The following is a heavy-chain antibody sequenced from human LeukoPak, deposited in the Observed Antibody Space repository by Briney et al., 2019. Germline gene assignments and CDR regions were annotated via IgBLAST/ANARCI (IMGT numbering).Heavy chain of an antibody. J-gene: IGHJ4*02. D-gene: IGHD6-19*01. CDR1: GGSISSYY. CDR2: IYYSGNT. CDR3: ARHRVVGTFLIDY. V-gene: IGHV4-59*08. Sequence: SETLSLTCTVSGGSISSYYWSWIRQPAGKGLEWIGYIYYSGNTNYNPSLKSRVTISVDTSKNQFSLKLSSVTTADTAVYYCARHRVVGTFLIDYWGQGTLVTVSS.